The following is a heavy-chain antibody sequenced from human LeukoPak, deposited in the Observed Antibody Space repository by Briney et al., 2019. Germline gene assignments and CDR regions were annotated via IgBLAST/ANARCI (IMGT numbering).Heavy chain of an antibody. CDR1: GGSISSGDYY. D-gene: IGHD2-2*01. CDR2: IYYSGST. Sequence: PSETLSLTCTVSGGSISSGDYYWSWIRQPPGKGLEWIGYIYYSGSTYYNPSLKSRVTISVDTSKNQFSLKLSSVTAADTAVYYCARDSRGSVVVPAADWYFDLWGRGTLVTVSS. V-gene: IGHV4-30-4*08. CDR3: ARDSRGSVVVPAADWYFDL. J-gene: IGHJ2*01.